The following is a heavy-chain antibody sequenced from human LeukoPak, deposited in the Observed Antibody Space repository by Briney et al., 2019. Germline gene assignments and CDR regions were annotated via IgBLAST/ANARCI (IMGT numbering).Heavy chain of an antibody. CDR3: ATSRLGSSYYYYYGMDV. CDR2: IIPIFGTA. V-gene: IGHV1-69*01. J-gene: IGHJ6*02. CDR1: GGTFSSYA. Sequence: ASVKVSCKASGGTFSSYAISSVRQAPGQGLEWMGGIIPIFGTANYAQKFQGRVTITADESTSTAYMELSSLRSEDTAVYYCATSRLGSSYYYYYGMDVWGQGTTVTVSS. D-gene: IGHD1-26*01.